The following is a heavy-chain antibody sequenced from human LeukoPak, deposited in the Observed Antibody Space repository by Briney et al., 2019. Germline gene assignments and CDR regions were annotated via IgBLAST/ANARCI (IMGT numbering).Heavy chain of an antibody. J-gene: IGHJ4*02. CDR3: TRSAFDSYGYGAFDY. CDR2: INPSGGST. V-gene: IGHV1-46*01. Sequence: ASVKVSCKASGYTFTSYYMHWVRQAPGQGLEWMGIINPSGGSTRYAQKFQGRVTMTRGTSTSTVYMELSSLRSEDTAVYYCTRSAFDSYGYGAFDYWGQGTLVTVSS. D-gene: IGHD5-18*01. CDR1: GYTFTSYY.